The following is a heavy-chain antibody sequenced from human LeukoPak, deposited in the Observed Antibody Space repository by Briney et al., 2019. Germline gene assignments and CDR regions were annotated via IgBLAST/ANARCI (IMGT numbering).Heavy chain of an antibody. Sequence: GGSLRLSCAASGFTFSRYSMNWVRQAPGKGAEGGSSISSSRSDLCYADSVKGRFTISRDNAKNSLYLQMTSLRAEDTAVYYCAELGITMIGGVWGKGTTVTISS. V-gene: IGHV3-21*01. CDR2: ISSSRSDL. J-gene: IGHJ6*04. D-gene: IGHD3-10*02. CDR1: GFTFSRYS. CDR3: AELGITMIGGV.